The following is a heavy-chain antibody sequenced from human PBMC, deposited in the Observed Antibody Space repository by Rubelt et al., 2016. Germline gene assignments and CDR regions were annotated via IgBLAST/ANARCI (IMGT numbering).Heavy chain of an antibody. CDR1: GGSISGSSYY. Sequence: QLQLQESGPGLVKPSETLSLTCTVSGGSISGSSYYWAWIRQPPGKGLEWIGSIYYSGNTYYSPSLKSRVTISVETSNNQFSLKLNSVTAADTAVYYCARGPPFDPWGQGTLVTVSS. CDR2: IYYSGNT. CDR3: ARGPPFDP. V-gene: IGHV4-39*01. J-gene: IGHJ5*02.